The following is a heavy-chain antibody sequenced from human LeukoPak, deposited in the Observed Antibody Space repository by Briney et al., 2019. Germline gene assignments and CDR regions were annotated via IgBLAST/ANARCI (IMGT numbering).Heavy chain of an antibody. V-gene: IGHV3-48*04. Sequence: GGSLRLSCAASGFIFSNHAMHWVRQAPGKGLEWVSYITPGSTTIYYADSVKGRFTISRDNTENSLYLQMNSLRAEDTAVYYCARDHKDWGVFDYWGQGALVTVSS. CDR1: GFIFSNHA. D-gene: IGHD7-27*01. CDR2: ITPGSTTI. CDR3: ARDHKDWGVFDY. J-gene: IGHJ4*02.